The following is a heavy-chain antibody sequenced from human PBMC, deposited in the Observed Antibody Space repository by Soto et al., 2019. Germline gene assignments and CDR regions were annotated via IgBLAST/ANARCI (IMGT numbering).Heavy chain of an antibody. CDR2: ISAYNGNT. V-gene: IGHV1-18*01. Sequence: ASVKVSCKASGYTFTSYGISWVRQAPGQGLEWMGWISAYNGNTNYAQKLQGRVTMTTDTSTSTAYMELRSLRSDDTAVYYCARARKYCSGGSCSRDFDYWGQGTLVTVSS. CDR3: ARARKYCSGGSCSRDFDY. CDR1: GYTFTSYG. D-gene: IGHD2-15*01. J-gene: IGHJ4*02.